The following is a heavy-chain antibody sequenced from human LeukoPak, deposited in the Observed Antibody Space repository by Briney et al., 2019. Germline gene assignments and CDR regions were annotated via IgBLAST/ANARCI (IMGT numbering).Heavy chain of an antibody. CDR1: GLDVSNHY. D-gene: IGHD6-13*01. Sequence: GGSLRLSCAASGLDVSNHYMRWVRQAPGEGLEWVSLIYSGGSTYYTDSVKGRFTISRDGSKNMLYLQMNSLRVEDTAVYYCARDPAAVSTNTYGWGQGTLVTVS. V-gene: IGHV3-66*01. CDR2: IYSGGST. J-gene: IGHJ4*02. CDR3: ARDPAAVSTNTYG.